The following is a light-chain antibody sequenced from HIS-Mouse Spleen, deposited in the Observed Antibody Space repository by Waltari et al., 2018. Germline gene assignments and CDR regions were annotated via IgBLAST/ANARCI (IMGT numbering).Light chain of an antibody. V-gene: IGLV3-10*01. CDR3: YSTDSSGNHWV. CDR1: ALPKKH. Sequence: SYELTQPPSVSVSPGQTARITCSGDALPKKHAYWYQQKSGQAPVLVIYEDSKRPSGIPERFSGSSSGTMATLTISGAQVEDEADYYCYSTDSSGNHWVFGGGTKLTVL. CDR2: EDS. J-gene: IGLJ3*02.